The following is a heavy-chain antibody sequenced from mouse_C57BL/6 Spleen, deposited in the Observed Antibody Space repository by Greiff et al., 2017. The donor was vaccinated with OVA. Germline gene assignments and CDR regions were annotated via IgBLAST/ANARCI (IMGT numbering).Heavy chain of an antibody. V-gene: IGHV1-69*01. CDR3: AREEAGTGWFAY. D-gene: IGHD4-1*01. J-gene: IGHJ3*01. Sequence: QVQLQQPGAELVMPGASVKLSCKASGYTFTSYWMHWVKQRPGQGLEWIGEIDPSDSYTNYNQKFKGTSTLTVDKSTSTAYMQLSSLTSEDSAVYDCAREEAGTGWFAYWGQGTLVTVAA. CDR1: GYTFTSYW. CDR2: IDPSDSYT.